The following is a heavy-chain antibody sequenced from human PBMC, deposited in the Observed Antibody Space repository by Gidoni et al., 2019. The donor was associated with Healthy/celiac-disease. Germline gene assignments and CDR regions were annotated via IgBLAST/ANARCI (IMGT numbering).Heavy chain of an antibody. Sequence: QVQLQQWGAGLLKPSETLSLTCAVYGGSFSGYYWSWIRQPPGKGLEWIGEINHSGSTNYNPSLKSRVTISVDTSKNQFSLKLSSVTAADTAVYYCANTFQAYYYDSSGYYSWGQGTLVTVSS. CDR2: INHSGST. J-gene: IGHJ4*02. CDR1: GGSFSGYY. V-gene: IGHV4-34*01. CDR3: ANTFQAYYYDSSGYYS. D-gene: IGHD3-22*01.